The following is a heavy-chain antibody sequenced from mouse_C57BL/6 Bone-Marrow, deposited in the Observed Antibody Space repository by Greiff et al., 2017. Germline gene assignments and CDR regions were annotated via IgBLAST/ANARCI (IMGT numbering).Heavy chain of an antibody. D-gene: IGHD5-1*01. CDR3: ARTALYLHPCDPYYFDY. CDR2: INPTNGGT. Sequence: EVQLQQSGPELVKPGASVKISCKASGYTFTDYYMNWVKQSHGKSLEWIGDINPTNGGTSYNQKFKGKATLTVDKSSSTAYMELPSLPSVDSAFYYCARTALYLHPCDPYYFDYWRQGTTLTVSS. J-gene: IGHJ2*01. V-gene: IGHV1-26*01. CDR1: GYTFTDYY.